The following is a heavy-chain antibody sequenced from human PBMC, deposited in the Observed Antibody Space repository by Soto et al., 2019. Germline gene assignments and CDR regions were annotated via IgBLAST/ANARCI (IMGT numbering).Heavy chain of an antibody. CDR2: IYYSGST. CDR3: ARVDYGDYGYYYYMDV. Sequence: PSETLSLTCTVSGGCISSYYWSWIRQPPGKGLEWIGYIYYSGSTNYNPSLKSRVTISVDTSKNQFSLKLSSVTAADTAVYYCARVDYGDYGYYYYMDVWGKGTTVTVSS. V-gene: IGHV4-59*08. CDR1: GGCISSYY. D-gene: IGHD4-17*01. J-gene: IGHJ6*03.